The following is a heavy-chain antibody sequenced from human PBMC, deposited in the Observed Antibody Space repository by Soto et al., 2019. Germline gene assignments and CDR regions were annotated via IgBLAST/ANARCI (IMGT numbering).Heavy chain of an antibody. Sequence: SQTLSLTCAISGDRVSSNSASWDWIRPSPSRGLEWLGRTYYRSKWYYDYALSVKSRITINPDTSKNQFSLHLNSVTPDDSAVYYCARYNSDAKAFEYWGQGALVTVSS. CDR3: ARYNSDAKAFEY. J-gene: IGHJ4*02. D-gene: IGHD6-25*01. CDR1: GDRVSSNSAS. CDR2: TYYRSKWYY. V-gene: IGHV6-1*01.